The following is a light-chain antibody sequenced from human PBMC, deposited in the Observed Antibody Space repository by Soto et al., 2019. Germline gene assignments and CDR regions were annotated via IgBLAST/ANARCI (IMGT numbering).Light chain of an antibody. Sequence: EIVLSQSPGTLSLSPGERATLSCRASQSVSNNYLAWYQQKPGQAPRLLIYGASNRATDIPDRFSGSGSGTDFTLTSSRLEPEDFAVYYFQQYGSSGTFGQGTKVEIK. V-gene: IGKV3-20*01. CDR2: GAS. J-gene: IGKJ1*01. CDR3: QQYGSSGT. CDR1: QSVSNNY.